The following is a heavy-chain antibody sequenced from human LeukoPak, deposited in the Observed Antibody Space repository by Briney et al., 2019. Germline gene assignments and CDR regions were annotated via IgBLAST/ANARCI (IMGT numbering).Heavy chain of an antibody. CDR2: IWYDGSNK. J-gene: IGHJ5*02. V-gene: IGHV3-33*01. Sequence: GGSLRLSCAASGFAFSSYGMHWVRQAPGKGLEWVAVIWYDGSNKYYADSVKGRFTISRDNSKNTLYLQMNSLRAEDTAVYYCARAARGGSVRNNWNDIVHPWFDPWGQGTLVTVSS. D-gene: IGHD1-1*01. CDR3: ARAARGGSVRNNWNDIVHPWFDP. CDR1: GFAFSSYG.